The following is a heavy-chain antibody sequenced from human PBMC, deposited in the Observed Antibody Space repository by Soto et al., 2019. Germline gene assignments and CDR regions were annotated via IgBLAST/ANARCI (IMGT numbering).Heavy chain of an antibody. V-gene: IGHV4-31*03. J-gene: IGHJ3*02. Sequence: SEILSLTCTVSGGSISSGGYYWSWIRQHPGKGLEWIGYIYYSGSTYYNPSLKSRVTISVDTSKNQFSLKLSSVTAADTAVYYCARIDYGHAFDIWGQGTMVTVSS. CDR2: IYYSGST. D-gene: IGHD4-17*01. CDR1: GGSISSGGYY. CDR3: ARIDYGHAFDI.